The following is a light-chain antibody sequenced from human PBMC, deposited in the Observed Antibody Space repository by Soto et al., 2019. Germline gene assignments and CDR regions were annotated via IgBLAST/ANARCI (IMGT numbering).Light chain of an antibody. CDR3: HQQDTSPRT. J-gene: IGKJ1*01. CDR2: AAS. CDR1: QSLSSGY. V-gene: IGKV3-20*01. Sequence: TQSPGTLSISTGERATLSCSVSQSLSSGYLAWYQQKPGQAPRILIYAASSRATGIPDRFSGSGSGTDFSLTISSLQPEDFAAYYCHQQDTSPRTFGQGTKVDI.